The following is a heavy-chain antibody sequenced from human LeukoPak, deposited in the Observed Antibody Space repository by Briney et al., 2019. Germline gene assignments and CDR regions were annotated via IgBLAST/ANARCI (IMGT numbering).Heavy chain of an antibody. CDR3: ARDLGVMVRAFDI. V-gene: IGHV4-59*01. CDR2: IYYSGST. D-gene: IGHD5-18*01. CDR1: GGSISSYY. J-gene: IGHJ3*02. Sequence: SGTLSLTCTVSGGSISSYYWSWIRQPPGKRLEWIGYIYYSGSTSYNPSLKSRVTISVDTSKDQISLKLSSVTAADTAVYYCARDLGVMVRAFDIWGQGTMVTVSS.